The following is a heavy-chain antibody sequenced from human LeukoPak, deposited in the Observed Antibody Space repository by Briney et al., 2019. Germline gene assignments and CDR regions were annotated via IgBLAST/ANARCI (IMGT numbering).Heavy chain of an antibody. CDR3: ARLRGGTYFDY. CDR1: GFTFSTYA. Sequence: PGGPLRLSCVASGFTFSTYAMHWVRQAPGKGLEWVALISYDGYNKYYADSVKGRFTISRDNAKNSLSLQMNSLRAEDTAVYYCARLRGGTYFDYWGQGTLVTVSS. V-gene: IGHV3-30-3*01. CDR2: ISYDGYNK. J-gene: IGHJ4*02. D-gene: IGHD2-15*01.